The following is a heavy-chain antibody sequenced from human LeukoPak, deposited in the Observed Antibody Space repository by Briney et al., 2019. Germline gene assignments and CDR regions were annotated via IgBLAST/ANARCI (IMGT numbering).Heavy chain of an antibody. CDR1: GGSISSYY. CDR3: ARDWWYSSSSIWFDP. CDR2: IYTSGST. J-gene: IGHJ5*02. V-gene: IGHV4-4*07. D-gene: IGHD6-6*01. Sequence: SETLSLTCTVSGGSISSYYWSWIRQPAGKGLEWIGRIYTSGSTNYNPSLKSRVTMSVDTSKNQLSLKLSSVTAADTAVYYRARDWWYSSSSIWFDPWGQGTLVTVSS.